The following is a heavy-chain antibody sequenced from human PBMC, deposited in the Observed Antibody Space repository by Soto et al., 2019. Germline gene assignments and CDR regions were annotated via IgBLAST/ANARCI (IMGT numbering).Heavy chain of an antibody. CDR1: GFTLNSYW. J-gene: IGHJ4*02. D-gene: IGHD3-3*02. CDR3: VRALASADAL. V-gene: IGHV3-7*01. Sequence: SGGSLRLSCEASGFTLNSYWILWVRQAPGKGLEWVANIYQDGSEIYYLASVRGRFTISRDNAERSSYLQMNWLRVEDTGVYYCVRALASADALWGQGTLVTVSS. CDR2: IYQDGSEI.